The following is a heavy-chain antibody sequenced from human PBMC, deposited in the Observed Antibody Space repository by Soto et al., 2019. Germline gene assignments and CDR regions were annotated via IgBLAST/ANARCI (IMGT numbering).Heavy chain of an antibody. V-gene: IGHV4-30-4*01. CDR1: GGSISSGDYY. D-gene: IGHD3-16*01. J-gene: IGHJ6*02. CDR2: IYYSGRT. Sequence: QVQLQESGPGLVKPSQTLSLTCTVSGGSISSGDYYWSWIRQPPGKGLEWIGYIYYSGRTYYNPSLKRRVTISVDTSKNQCSLKLSSVTAADTAVYYCARAGIRVMRYYYGMDVWGQGTTVTVSS. CDR3: ARAGIRVMRYYYGMDV.